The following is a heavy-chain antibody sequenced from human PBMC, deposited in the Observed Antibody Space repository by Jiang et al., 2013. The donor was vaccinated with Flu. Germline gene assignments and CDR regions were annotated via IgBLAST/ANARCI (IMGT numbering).Heavy chain of an antibody. CDR2: ISYDGSNK. V-gene: IGHV3-30*01. CDR3: ARFPTVTNTDDAFDI. J-gene: IGHJ3*02. D-gene: IGHD4-17*01. Sequence: AVISYDGSNKYYADSVKGRFTISRDNSKNTLYLQMNSLRAEDTAVYYCARFPTVTNTDDAFDIWGQGTMVTVSS.